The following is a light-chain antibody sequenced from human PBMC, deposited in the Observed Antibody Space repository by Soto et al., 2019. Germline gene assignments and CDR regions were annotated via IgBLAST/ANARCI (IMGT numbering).Light chain of an antibody. CDR1: QSVSSSY. Sequence: EIVLTQSPGTLSLSPGERATLYCRASQSVSSSYLAWYQHKPGQAPRLLIYDASNRAAGIPARFSGSGSGTDFTLTISSLEPEDFAVYYCQQYNNWPPITFGQGTRLEIK. V-gene: IGKV3-11*01. CDR3: QQYNNWPPIT. J-gene: IGKJ5*01. CDR2: DAS.